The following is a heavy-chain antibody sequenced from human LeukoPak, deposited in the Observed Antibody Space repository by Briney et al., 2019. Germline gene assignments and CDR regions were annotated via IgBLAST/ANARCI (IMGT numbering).Heavy chain of an antibody. J-gene: IGHJ4*02. CDR2: IYWDDDK. D-gene: IGHD3-22*01. Sequence: SGPTLVKPTQTLTLTCTFSGFSLSTSGVGVGWIRQPPGKALEWLALIYWDDDKRYSPSLKSRLTITKDTSKNQVVLTMTNMDPVDTATYYCAHRVGYYDSSGYHDYWGQGTLVTVSS. V-gene: IGHV2-5*02. CDR3: AHRVGYYDSSGYHDY. CDR1: GFSLSTSGVG.